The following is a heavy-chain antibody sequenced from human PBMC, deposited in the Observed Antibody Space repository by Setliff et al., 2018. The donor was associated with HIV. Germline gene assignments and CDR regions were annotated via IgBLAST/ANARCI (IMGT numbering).Heavy chain of an antibody. CDR1: GGTFSSFA. CDR2: MNPNSGNT. CDR3: ARVGRSVTGP. Sequence: ASVKVSCKASGGTFSSFAISWVRQATGQGLEWMGWMNPNSGNTGYAQKFQGRVTMTRNTSISTAYMELSSLRSDDTAVYYCARVGRSVTGPWGQGTLVTVSS. J-gene: IGHJ5*02. V-gene: IGHV1-8*01. D-gene: IGHD6-19*01.